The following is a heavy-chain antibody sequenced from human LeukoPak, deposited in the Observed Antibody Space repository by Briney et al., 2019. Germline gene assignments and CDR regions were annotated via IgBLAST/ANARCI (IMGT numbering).Heavy chain of an antibody. Sequence: GGSLRLSCAASGFTFSSYFVHWVRQAPGKGLDWVTTISYDGSIQYYSDSVKGRFTISRGNSKNTLYLQMNSLKPEDTAMYYCARERGEGRTRNFDYWGQGTLVTVSS. CDR2: ISYDGSIQ. CDR3: ARERGEGRTRNFDY. V-gene: IGHV3-30-3*01. J-gene: IGHJ4*02. CDR1: GFTFSSYF. D-gene: IGHD3-16*01.